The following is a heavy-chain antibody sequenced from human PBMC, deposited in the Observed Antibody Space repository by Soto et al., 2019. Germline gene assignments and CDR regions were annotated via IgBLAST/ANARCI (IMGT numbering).Heavy chain of an antibody. V-gene: IGHV3-23*01. CDR1: GFTFSSYA. Sequence: GGSLRLSCAASGFTFSSYAMSWVRQAPGKGLEWVSAISGSGGSTYYADSVKGRFTISIDNSKNTLYLQMNSLRAEDTAVYYCAKDTISYSSSWYGNYYYGMDVWGQGTTVTVSS. CDR2: ISGSGGST. J-gene: IGHJ6*02. CDR3: AKDTISYSSSWYGNYYYGMDV. D-gene: IGHD6-13*01.